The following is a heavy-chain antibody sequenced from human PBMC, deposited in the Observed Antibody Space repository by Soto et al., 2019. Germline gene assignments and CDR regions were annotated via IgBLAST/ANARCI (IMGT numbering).Heavy chain of an antibody. CDR1: GGSISSYY. D-gene: IGHD5-12*01. CDR3: ARAGAEEWLLHPLDY. V-gene: IGHV4-59*01. J-gene: IGHJ4*02. Sequence: SETLSLTCTVSGGSISSYYWSWIRQPPGKGLEWIGYIYYSGSTNYNPSLKSRVTISVDTSKNQFSLKLSSVTAADTAVYYCARAGAEEWLLHPLDYWGQGTLVTVSS. CDR2: IYYSGST.